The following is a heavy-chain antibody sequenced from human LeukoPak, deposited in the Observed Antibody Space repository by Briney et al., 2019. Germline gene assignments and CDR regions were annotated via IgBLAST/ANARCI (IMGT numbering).Heavy chain of an antibody. J-gene: IGHJ4*02. CDR1: GGTFSSYA. CDR3: ARDKHPMLRSYYFDY. CDR2: IIPIFGTA. Sequence: SVKVSCKASGGTFSSYAISWVRQAPGQGLEWMGGIIPIFGTANYAQKFQGRVTITADESTSTAYTELSSLRSEDTAVYYCARDKHPMLRSYYFDYWGQGTLVTVSS. D-gene: IGHD2-15*01. V-gene: IGHV1-69*13.